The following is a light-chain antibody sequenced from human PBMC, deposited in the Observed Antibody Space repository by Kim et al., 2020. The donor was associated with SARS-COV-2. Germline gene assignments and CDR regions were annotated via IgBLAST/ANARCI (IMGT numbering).Light chain of an antibody. CDR3: AAWDDSLNGYV. CDR1: SPNSGSNT. CDR2: RNN. V-gene: IGLV1-44*01. Sequence: GQRGTFSCSGSSPNSGSNTVTWNQQHPGTAPKLLNYRNNQPPSGFPDRFSGSKSGTSASLAISGLQSEDEADYYCAAWDDSLNGYVFGTGTKVTVL. J-gene: IGLJ1*01.